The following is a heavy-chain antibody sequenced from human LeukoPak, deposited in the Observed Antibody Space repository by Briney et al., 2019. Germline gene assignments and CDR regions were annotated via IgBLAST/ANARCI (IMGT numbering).Heavy chain of an antibody. V-gene: IGHV1-69*04. CDR1: GYTFTSYG. J-gene: IGHJ4*02. CDR3: ASSPGYSSSWYDY. D-gene: IGHD6-13*01. CDR2: IIPILGIA. Sequence: ASVKVSCKASGYTFTSYGISWVRQAPGQGLEWMGRIIPILGIANYAQKFQGRVTITADKSTSTAYMELSSLRSEDTAVYYCASSPGYSSSWYDYWGQGTLVTVSS.